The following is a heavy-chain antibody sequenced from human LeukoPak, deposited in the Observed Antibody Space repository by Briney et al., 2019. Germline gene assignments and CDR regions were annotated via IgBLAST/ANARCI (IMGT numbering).Heavy chain of an antibody. V-gene: IGHV1-8*01. J-gene: IGHJ6*03. D-gene: IGHD3-22*01. Sequence: ASVKVSCKASGYTFSSYDINWVRQATGQGLEWMGWMNPNSGDTGYAQKFQGRVTMTRDMSTSTVYMELSSLRSEDTAVYYCARDYYDSSGYYPNVAYYYYMDVWGKGTTVTVSS. CDR3: ARDYYDSSGYYPNVAYYYYMDV. CDR2: MNPNSGDT. CDR1: GYTFSSYD.